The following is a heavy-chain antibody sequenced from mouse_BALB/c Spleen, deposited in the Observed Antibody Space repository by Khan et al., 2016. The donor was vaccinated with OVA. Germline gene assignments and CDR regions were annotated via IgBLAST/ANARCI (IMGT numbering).Heavy chain of an antibody. Sequence: EVPLQESGPGLVKPSQSLSLTCTVTGYSITSGYGWNWIRQFPGNKLEWMGYISYSGSTNYNPSLTSRISITRDTSKNQFFLQLNSVTTEDTATYYCARTARIKYWGQGTTLTVSS. J-gene: IGHJ2*01. D-gene: IGHD1-2*01. CDR1: GYSITSGYG. CDR3: ARTARIKY. CDR2: ISYSGST. V-gene: IGHV3-2*02.